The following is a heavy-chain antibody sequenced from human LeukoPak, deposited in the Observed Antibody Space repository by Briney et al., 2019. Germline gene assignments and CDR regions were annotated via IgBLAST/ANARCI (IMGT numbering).Heavy chain of an antibody. J-gene: IGHJ4*02. CDR2: IYTSGST. D-gene: IGHD3-3*01. V-gene: IGHV4-61*02. CDR3: ARDLYDFWSGYRSDY. Sequence: PSQTLSLTCTVSGGSISSGSYYWSWIRQPAGKGLEWIGRIYTSGSTNYNPSLKSRVTISADTSKNQFSLKLSSVTAADTAMYYCARDLYDFWSGYRSDYWGQGTLVTVSS. CDR1: GGSISSGSYY.